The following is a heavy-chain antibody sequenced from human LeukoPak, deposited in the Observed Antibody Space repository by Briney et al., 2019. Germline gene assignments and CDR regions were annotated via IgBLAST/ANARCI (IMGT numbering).Heavy chain of an antibody. CDR2: IYPGDSDT. CDR3: ARPIYQLLPDAFDI. D-gene: IGHD2-2*01. Sequence: GESLKISCKGSGYSFTSYWIGWVRQMPGKGLEWMGIIYPGDSDTRYSPSLQDQVTISADKSISTAYLQWSSLKASDTAMYYCARPIYQLLPDAFDIWGQGTMVTVSS. V-gene: IGHV5-51*01. CDR1: GYSFTSYW. J-gene: IGHJ3*02.